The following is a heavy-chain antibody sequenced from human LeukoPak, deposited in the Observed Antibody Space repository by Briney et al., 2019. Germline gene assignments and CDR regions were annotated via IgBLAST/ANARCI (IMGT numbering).Heavy chain of an antibody. J-gene: IGHJ5*02. CDR1: GFTFSSYE. CDR2: ISSSGSTI. D-gene: IGHD6-19*01. Sequence: PGGSLRLSCAASGFTFSSYEMNWVRQAPGKGLKWVSYISSSGSTIYYADSVKGRFTISRDNAKNSLYLQMNSLRAEDTAVYYCARSKSSGWYGNWFNPWGQGTLVTVSS. CDR3: ARSKSSGWYGNWFNP. V-gene: IGHV3-48*03.